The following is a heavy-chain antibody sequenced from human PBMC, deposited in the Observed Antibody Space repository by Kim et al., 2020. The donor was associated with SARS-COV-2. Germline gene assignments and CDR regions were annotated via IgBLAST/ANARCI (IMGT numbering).Heavy chain of an antibody. Sequence: SETLSLTCTVSGGSISSSSYYWGWIRQPPGKGLEWIGSIYYSGSTYYNPSLKSRVTISVDTSKNQFSLKLSSVTAADTAVYYCARVDMGGSGSADYWGQGTLVTVSS. D-gene: IGHD3-10*01. CDR3: ARVDMGGSGSADY. V-gene: IGHV4-39*01. J-gene: IGHJ4*02. CDR2: IYYSGST. CDR1: GGSISSSSYY.